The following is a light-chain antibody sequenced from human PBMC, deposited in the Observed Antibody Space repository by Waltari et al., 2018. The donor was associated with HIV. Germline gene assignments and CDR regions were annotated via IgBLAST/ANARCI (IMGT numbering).Light chain of an antibody. V-gene: IGLV1-47*01. J-gene: IGLJ3*02. Sequence: QSVLTQAPSASGTPGQRVTISCSGSNSNIGTNYVYWYQQLPGTAPKLLIYKDKQWPSGAPDRFSGSKSDTSASLAISGLRSEDEADYFCAAWDDSLSGRVFGGGTKLTVL. CDR3: AAWDDSLSGRV. CDR2: KDK. CDR1: NSNIGTNY.